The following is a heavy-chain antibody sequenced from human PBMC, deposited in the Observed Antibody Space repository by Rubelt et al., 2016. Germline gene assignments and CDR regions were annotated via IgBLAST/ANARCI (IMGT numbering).Heavy chain of an antibody. V-gene: IGHV4-39*07. CDR2: IYYSGST. D-gene: IGHD6-19*01. CDR3: ARHGIVVAGMPHIFDP. Sequence: EWIGSIYYSGSTNYNPSLKSRFTISVDTSKNQFSLRLRSVTAADTAVYYCARHGIVVAGMPHIFDPWGQGTLVTVSS. J-gene: IGHJ5*02.